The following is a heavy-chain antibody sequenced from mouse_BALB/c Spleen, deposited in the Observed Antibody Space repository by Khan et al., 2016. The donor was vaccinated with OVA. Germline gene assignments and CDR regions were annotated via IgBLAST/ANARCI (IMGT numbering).Heavy chain of an antibody. CDR1: GFTFSDAW. V-gene: IGHV6-6*01. J-gene: IGHJ3*01. CDR2: IRSQANNHAT. D-gene: IGHD6-1*01. CDR3: TRRECGLAY. Sequence: VQLQQSGGGLVQPGGSMKLSCAASGFTFSDAWMDWVRQSPETGLEWVAEIRSQANNHATYSAESVKGRFTISRDVSKIRGYLQMNDLRAEDSGINDGTRRECGLAYWGQGTLVTVSA.